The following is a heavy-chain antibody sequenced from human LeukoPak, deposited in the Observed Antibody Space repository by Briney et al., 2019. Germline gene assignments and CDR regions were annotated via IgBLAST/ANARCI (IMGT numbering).Heavy chain of an antibody. V-gene: IGHV3-73*01. CDR3: TRDAGTYNWLDP. D-gene: IGHD1-26*01. Sequence: GGSLRLSCAASGFTFSDCSIHWVRQASGKGLEWVGLIDKKTKNYETAYAESVRGRFAISRDDSKNTAYLQMDSLEIEDTALYYCTRDAGTYNWLDPWGQGTLVTVSS. CDR1: GFTFSDCS. CDR2: IDKKTKNYET. J-gene: IGHJ5*02.